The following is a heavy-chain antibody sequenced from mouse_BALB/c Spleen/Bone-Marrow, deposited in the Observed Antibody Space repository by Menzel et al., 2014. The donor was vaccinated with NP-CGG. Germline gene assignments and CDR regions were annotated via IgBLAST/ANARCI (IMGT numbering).Heavy chain of an antibody. D-gene: IGHD2-1*01. V-gene: IGHV5-17*02. CDR1: GFTFSSSG. CDR2: LSSGSSTI. J-gene: IGHJ4*01. Sequence: EVKLVASGGGLVQPGGSRKLSCAASGFTFSSSGMHWVRQAPEKGLEWVAYLSSGSSTIYYADTVTGRFTISRDNPKNTLFLQMTSLRSEDTAMYYCARSRGNYLYYAMDYWGQGTSVTVSS. CDR3: ARSRGNYLYYAMDY.